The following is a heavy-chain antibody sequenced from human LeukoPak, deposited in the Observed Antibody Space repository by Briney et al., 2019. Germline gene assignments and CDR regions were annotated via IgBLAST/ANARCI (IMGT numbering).Heavy chain of an antibody. Sequence: SVKVSCKASGGTFSSYTISWVRQAPGHGLEWMGRIIPILGIANYAQKFQGRVTITADKSTSTAYMELSSLRSEDTAVYYCARVSPTIAAAGTWADAFDIWGQGTMVTVSS. D-gene: IGHD6-13*01. J-gene: IGHJ3*02. V-gene: IGHV1-69*02. CDR3: ARVSPTIAAAGTWADAFDI. CDR1: GGTFSSYT. CDR2: IIPILGIA.